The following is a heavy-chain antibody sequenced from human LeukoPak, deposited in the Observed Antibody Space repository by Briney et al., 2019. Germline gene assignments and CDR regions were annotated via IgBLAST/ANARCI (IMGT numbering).Heavy chain of an antibody. J-gene: IGHJ3*02. Sequence: PGGSLRLSCAASGLTFSSYGMHWVRQAPGKGLEWVAVISYDGSNEYYADSVKGRFTISRDNSKNTLYLQMNSLRAEDTAVYYCVFEGRADAFDIWGQGTMVTVSS. CDR1: GLTFSSYG. D-gene: IGHD3-10*01. CDR3: VFEGRADAFDI. CDR2: ISYDGSNE. V-gene: IGHV3-30*03.